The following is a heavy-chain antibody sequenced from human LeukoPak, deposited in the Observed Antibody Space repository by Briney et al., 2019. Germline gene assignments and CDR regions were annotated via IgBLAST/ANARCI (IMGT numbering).Heavy chain of an antibody. CDR1: GGSISSYY. Sequence: NPSETLSLTCTVSGGSISSYYRNWVRQPPGKWLEWIGYIYYSGSTNYNPSLKSRVTISVETSKHQSPLKLSSGTAADTAVYYCARGGWYPESFQRWGQGALVTVSS. CDR3: ARGGWYPESFQR. CDR2: IYYSGST. D-gene: IGHD6-19*01. J-gene: IGHJ1*01. V-gene: IGHV4-59*01.